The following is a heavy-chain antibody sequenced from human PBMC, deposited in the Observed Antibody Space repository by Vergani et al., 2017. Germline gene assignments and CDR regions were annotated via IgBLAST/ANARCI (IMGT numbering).Heavy chain of an antibody. V-gene: IGHV5-51*01. CDR1: GYSFTSYW. J-gene: IGHJ5*02. Sequence: EVQLVQSGAEVKKPGESLKISCKGSGYSFTSYWIGWVRQMPGKGLEWMGIIYPGDSDTRYSPSFQGQVTISADKSISTAYLQWSSLKASDTAMYYCARYPKEYCSSTSCYTSNWFDPWGQGTLVTVSS. D-gene: IGHD2-2*02. CDR3: ARYPKEYCSSTSCYTSNWFDP. CDR2: IYPGDSDT.